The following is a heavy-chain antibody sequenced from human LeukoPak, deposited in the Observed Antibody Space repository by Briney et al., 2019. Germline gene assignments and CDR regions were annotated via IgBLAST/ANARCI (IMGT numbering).Heavy chain of an antibody. V-gene: IGHV1-8*01. D-gene: IGHD5-12*01. CDR1: GYTFTSYD. CDR2: MNPNSGNT. CDR3: ARTTEGYAGGPVYSYYYYMDV. J-gene: IGHJ6*03. Sequence: ASVKVSCKASGYTFTSYDINWVRQATGQGLEWMGWMNPNSGNTGYAQKFQGRVTMTRNTSISTAYMELGSLRSEDTAVYYCARTTEGYAGGPVYSYYYYMDVWGKGTTVTISS.